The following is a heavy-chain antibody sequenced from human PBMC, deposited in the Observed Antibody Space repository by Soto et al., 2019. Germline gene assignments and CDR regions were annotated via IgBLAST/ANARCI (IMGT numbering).Heavy chain of an antibody. Sequence: TLSLTGSVSGCSISSVDYFWAWIRQPPGQALEYIGYIYKSATTYYNPSFESRVAISLDTSKSQFSLNVTSVTAADTAVYFCARGRYCLTGRCFPNWFDSWGQGTLVTVSS. CDR3: ARGRYCLTGRCFPNWFDS. D-gene: IGHD2-15*01. CDR2: IYKSATT. V-gene: IGHV4-30-4*01. CDR1: GCSISSVDYF. J-gene: IGHJ5*01.